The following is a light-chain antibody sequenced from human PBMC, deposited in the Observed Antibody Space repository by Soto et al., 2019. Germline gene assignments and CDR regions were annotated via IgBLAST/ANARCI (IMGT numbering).Light chain of an antibody. CDR1: QSVYSNY. Sequence: MVTQSPGTLSLSPGDGASLSCRTSQSVYSNYLAWYQHKPGRSPRLLIYHSSTRAAGTPDRFSGSGSGTDFALTIRRLEPEDFAMYYCQQYGDPPYTFGQGTRVEIK. CDR3: QQYGDPPYT. CDR2: HSS. J-gene: IGKJ2*01. V-gene: IGKV3-20*01.